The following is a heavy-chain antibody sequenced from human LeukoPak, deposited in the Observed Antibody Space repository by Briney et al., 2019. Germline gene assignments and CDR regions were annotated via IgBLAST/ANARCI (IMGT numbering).Heavy chain of an antibody. Sequence: SVKVSCKASGGTFSSYAIIWVRQAPGQGLEWMGGIIPIFGTANYAQKFQGRVTITTDESTSTAYMELSSLRSEDTAVYYCATSIAAFYYYYYMDVWGKGTTVTVSS. J-gene: IGHJ6*03. CDR3: ATSIAAFYYYYYMDV. D-gene: IGHD6-6*01. V-gene: IGHV1-69*05. CDR1: GGTFSSYA. CDR2: IIPIFGTA.